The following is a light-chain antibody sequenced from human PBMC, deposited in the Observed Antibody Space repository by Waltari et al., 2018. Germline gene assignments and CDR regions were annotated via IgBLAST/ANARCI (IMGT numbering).Light chain of an antibody. CDR3: CSYAGSSTYV. V-gene: IGLV2-23*01. J-gene: IGLJ1*01. CDR1: SRDVGSTHH. Sequence: QSALTQPASLSGSPGQSITISCTGPSRDVGSTHHFSRYPQHPGKAPKLMIYEGSKRPSGFSNRCSCSKSGNTASLTISGLQAEDEADYYCCSYAGSSTYVFGTGTKVTVL. CDR2: EGS.